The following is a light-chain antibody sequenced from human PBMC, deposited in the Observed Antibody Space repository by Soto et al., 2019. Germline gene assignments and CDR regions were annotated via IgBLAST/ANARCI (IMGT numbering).Light chain of an antibody. J-gene: IGKJ1*01. CDR3: QQYNNWPWT. Sequence: EILMTQSPATLSVSPGERATLSCRASQSVSSSDLAWYQQKPGQAPRLLIYGASSRATGIPDRFSGSGSGTGFTLTISSLQSEDFAVYYCQQYNNWPWTFGQGTKVDIK. V-gene: IGKV3D-15*01. CDR2: GAS. CDR1: QSVSSSD.